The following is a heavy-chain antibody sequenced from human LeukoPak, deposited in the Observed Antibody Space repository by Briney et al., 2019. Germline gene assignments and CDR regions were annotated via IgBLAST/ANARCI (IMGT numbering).Heavy chain of an antibody. D-gene: IGHD6-13*01. CDR1: GYSFTSLW. J-gene: IGHJ4*02. CDR2: IYPGDSQI. V-gene: IGHV5-51*01. CDR3: ARHVASSTWSTFDY. Sequence: GESLKISCKGSGYSFTSLWIGWVRQTPEEVLEWMGIIYPGDSQIKYSSSFQGQVTISVDKSISTAYLQWSSLKASDTAIYYCARHVASSTWSTFDYWGQGTPVTVSS.